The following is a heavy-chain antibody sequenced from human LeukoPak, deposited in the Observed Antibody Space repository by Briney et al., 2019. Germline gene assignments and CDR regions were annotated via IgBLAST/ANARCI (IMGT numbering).Heavy chain of an antibody. CDR1: GFTFSSYA. Sequence: QPGGSLRLSCAASGFTFSSYAMSWVRQAPGKGLEWVSAISGSGGSTYYADSVKGRFTISRDNSKNTLYLQMNSLRAEDTAVYYCANVPVFGDYYYYYYGMDVWGQGTTVTVSS. CDR3: ANVPVFGDYYYYYYGMDV. J-gene: IGHJ6*02. CDR2: ISGSGGST. D-gene: IGHD4-17*01. V-gene: IGHV3-23*01.